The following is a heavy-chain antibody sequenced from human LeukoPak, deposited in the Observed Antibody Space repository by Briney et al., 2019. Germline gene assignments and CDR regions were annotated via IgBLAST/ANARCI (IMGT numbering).Heavy chain of an antibody. Sequence: SETLSLTCAVYGGSFSGYYGSCIRQPPGKGREWRGEINHSGSTNYNPSLKSRVPISVDTSKKQFSLKLSSVTAADTAVYYCASRSDIVDASGSYRYWGQGTLVTVSS. J-gene: IGHJ4*02. V-gene: IGHV4-34*01. D-gene: IGHD1-26*01. CDR1: GGSFSGYY. CDR3: ASRSDIVDASGSYRY. CDR2: INHSGST.